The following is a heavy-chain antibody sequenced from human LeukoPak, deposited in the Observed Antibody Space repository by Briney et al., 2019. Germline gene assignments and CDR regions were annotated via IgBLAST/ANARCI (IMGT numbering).Heavy chain of an antibody. Sequence: ASVKVSCRASGYTFTGYYMHWVRQAPGQGLEWMGWINPNSGGTNYAQKFQGRVTMTRDTSISTAYMELSRLSSDDTAVYYCAREIVMVTYWFDLGGRGTLVSVS. V-gene: IGHV1-2*02. CDR3: AREIVMVTYWFDL. D-gene: IGHD5-18*01. CDR1: GYTFTGYY. CDR2: INPNSGGT. J-gene: IGHJ5*02.